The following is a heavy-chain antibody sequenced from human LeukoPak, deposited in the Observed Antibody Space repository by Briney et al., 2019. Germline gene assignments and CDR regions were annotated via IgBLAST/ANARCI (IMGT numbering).Heavy chain of an antibody. CDR2: IYYSGST. J-gene: IGHJ5*02. CDR1: GGSISSYY. CDR3: ARAADSGGDWFDP. V-gene: IGHV4-59*01. Sequence: PSETLSLTCTVSGGSISSYYWSWIRQPPGKGLEWIGYIYYSGSTNYNPSLKSRVTISVDTSKNQFSLKLSSVTAADTAVYYCARAADSGGDWFDPWGQGTLVTVSS. D-gene: IGHD3-16*01.